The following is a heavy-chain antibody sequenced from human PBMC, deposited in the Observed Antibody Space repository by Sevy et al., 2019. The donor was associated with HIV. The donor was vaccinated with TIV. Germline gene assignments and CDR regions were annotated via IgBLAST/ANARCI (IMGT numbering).Heavy chain of an antibody. CDR3: AKEEYRNSWGRFDP. CDR1: GFTFSSYA. V-gene: IGHV3-23*01. D-gene: IGHD6-6*01. Sequence: GSLRLSCAASGFTFSSYAMSWVRQAPGKGLEWVSSLSGTSDSTYYADSVKGRFTISRDNSKNTLYLQMNSLRAEDTALYYCAKEEYRNSWGRFDPWGQGTLVTVSS. CDR2: LSGTSDST. J-gene: IGHJ5*02.